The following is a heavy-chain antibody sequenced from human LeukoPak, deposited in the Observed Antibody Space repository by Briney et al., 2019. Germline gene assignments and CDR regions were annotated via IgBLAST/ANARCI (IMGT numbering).Heavy chain of an antibody. V-gene: IGHV1-69*13. D-gene: IGHD2-2*01. J-gene: IGHJ4*02. CDR1: GGTFSSYA. CDR2: IIPIFGTA. CDR3: ASSPGVVPAASYFDY. Sequence: SVKVSCKASGGTFSSYAISWVRQSPGQGLEWMGGIIPIFGTANYAQKFQGRVTITADESTSTAYMELSSLRSEGTAVYYCASSPGVVPAASYFDYWGQGTLVTVSS.